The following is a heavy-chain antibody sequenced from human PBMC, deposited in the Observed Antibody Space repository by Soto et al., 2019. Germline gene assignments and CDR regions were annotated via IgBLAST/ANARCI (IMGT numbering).Heavy chain of an antibody. J-gene: IGHJ4*02. CDR1: GFTFGDYA. CDR3: TRLGYSYGYGQGDY. D-gene: IGHD5-18*01. Sequence: GVLRLSCTASGFTFGDYAMSWFRQAPGKGLEWVGFIRSKAYGGTTEYAASVKGRFTISRDDSKSIAYLQMNSLKTEDTAVYYCTRLGYSYGYGQGDYWGQGTLVTVSS. CDR2: IRSKAYGGTT. V-gene: IGHV3-49*03.